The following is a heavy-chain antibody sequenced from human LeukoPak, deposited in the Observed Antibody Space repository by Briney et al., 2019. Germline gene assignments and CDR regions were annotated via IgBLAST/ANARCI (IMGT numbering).Heavy chain of an antibody. CDR3: ATMLGYCSGGSCRTFDY. CDR2: ISAYNGNT. Sequence: APVKVSCKASGYTFTSYGISWVRQAPGQGLEWMGWISAYNGNTNYAQKLQGRVTMTTDTSTSTAYMELRSLRSDYTAVYYCATMLGYCSGGSCRTFDYWGQGTLVTVSS. J-gene: IGHJ4*02. V-gene: IGHV1-18*01. D-gene: IGHD2-15*01. CDR1: GYTFTSYG.